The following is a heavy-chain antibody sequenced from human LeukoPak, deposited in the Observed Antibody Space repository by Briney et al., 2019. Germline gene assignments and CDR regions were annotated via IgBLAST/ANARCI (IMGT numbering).Heavy chain of an antibody. Sequence: PGGSLRLSCAASGFTFRSYWMSWVRQAPGKGLEWVANINQGGSVKYYVDSVKGRFTISRDDAKNSLYVQMNSLRVEDTAVYYCARVGYSGWNLEYWGLGTLVTVSS. CDR2: INQGGSVK. CDR3: ARVGYSGWNLEY. D-gene: IGHD5-12*01. V-gene: IGHV3-7*01. J-gene: IGHJ4*02. CDR1: GFTFRSYW.